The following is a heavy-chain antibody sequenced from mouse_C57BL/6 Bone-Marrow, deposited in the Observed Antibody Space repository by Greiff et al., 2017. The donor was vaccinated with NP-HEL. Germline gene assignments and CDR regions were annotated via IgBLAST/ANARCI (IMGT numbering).Heavy chain of an antibody. CDR2: INPGSGGT. D-gene: IGHD3-1*01. J-gene: IGHJ3*01. Sequence: VQLQQSGAELVRPGTSVKVSCKASGYAFTNYLIEWVKQRPGQGLEWIGVINPGSGGTNYNEKFKGKATLTADKSSSTAYMQLSSLTSEDSAVYFCARCPSGAYWGQGTLVTVSA. CDR3: ARCPSGAY. V-gene: IGHV1-54*01. CDR1: GYAFTNYL.